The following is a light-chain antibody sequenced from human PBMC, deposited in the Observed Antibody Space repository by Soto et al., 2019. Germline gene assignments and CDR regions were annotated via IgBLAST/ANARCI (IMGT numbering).Light chain of an antibody. J-gene: IGKJ1*01. V-gene: IGKV3-20*01. CDR1: QSVSSSY. Sequence: EIVLTQSPGTLSLSPGERATLSCRASQSVSSSYLAWYQQKPGQAPRLLIYVASSRATGIPDRFSGSGSGTDFTLTVSRLEREDFAVYYCQQYGSSPRTFGQGTK. CDR3: QQYGSSPRT. CDR2: VAS.